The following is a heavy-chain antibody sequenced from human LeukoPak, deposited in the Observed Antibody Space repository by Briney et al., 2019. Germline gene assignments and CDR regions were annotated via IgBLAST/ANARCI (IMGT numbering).Heavy chain of an antibody. CDR1: GFTFSNYA. CDR2: ISGSGGST. CDR3: ATRNYYDRSAYYYYYFDY. J-gene: IGHJ4*02. D-gene: IGHD3-22*01. Sequence: PGGSLRLSCVASGFTFSNYAMSWVRQAPGKGLEWVSAISGSGGSTYYADSVKGRFTISRDNSKNTLYLQMNSLRAEDTAVYYCATRNYYDRSAYYYYYFDYWGQGTLVSVSS. V-gene: IGHV3-23*01.